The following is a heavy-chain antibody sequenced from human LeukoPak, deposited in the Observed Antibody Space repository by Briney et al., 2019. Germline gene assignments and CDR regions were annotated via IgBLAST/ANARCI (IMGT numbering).Heavy chain of an antibody. Sequence: GGSLRLSCAASGFTVRDGYMSWVRQAPGKGLEWVSYISSSSSTIYYADSVKGRFTISRDNAKNSLYLQMNSLRAEDTAVYYCARGEGTGYYYGSGSYYPYWTFDLWGRGTLVTVSS. J-gene: IGHJ2*01. CDR3: ARGEGTGYYYGSGSYYPYWTFDL. CDR2: ISSSSSTI. D-gene: IGHD3-10*01. CDR1: GFTVRDGY. V-gene: IGHV3-11*04.